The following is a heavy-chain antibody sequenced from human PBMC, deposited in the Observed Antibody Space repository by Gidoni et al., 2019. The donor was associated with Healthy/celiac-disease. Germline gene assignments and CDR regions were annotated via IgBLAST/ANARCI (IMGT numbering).Heavy chain of an antibody. D-gene: IGHD3-22*01. V-gene: IGHV5-51*01. Sequence: EVQLVQSGAEVKKPGESLQISCKGSGYSFTSYWFGWVRQMPGKGLEWMGIIHPGDSDTRYSPSFQGQVTISADKSISTAYLQWSSLKASDTAMYYCARREYYDSSGYYPLDYWGQGTLVTVSS. J-gene: IGHJ4*02. CDR1: GYSFTSYW. CDR2: IHPGDSDT. CDR3: ARREYYDSSGYYPLDY.